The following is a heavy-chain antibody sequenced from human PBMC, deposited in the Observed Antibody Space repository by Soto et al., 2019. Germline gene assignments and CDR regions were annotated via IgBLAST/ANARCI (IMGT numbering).Heavy chain of an antibody. V-gene: IGHV3-48*03. CDR2: LSTGGSSI. CDR3: ARRRGGLCGAVV. J-gene: IGHJ6*01. CDR1: GFTLSNYE. D-gene: IGHD1-26*01. Sequence: GALRLSCAGSGFTLSNYEMNWVRQAPGKGLEGVSYLSTGGSSIYYADSVKGRFTIARDNGKNSVYLQMSSLRAEDTATYYCARRRGGLCGAVVWGQGTTIAVSS.